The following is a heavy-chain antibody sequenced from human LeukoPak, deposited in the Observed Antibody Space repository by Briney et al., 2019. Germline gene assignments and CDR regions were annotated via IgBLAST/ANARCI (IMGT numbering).Heavy chain of an antibody. CDR3: ARGGGYFLIDAFDI. J-gene: IGHJ3*02. D-gene: IGHD3-22*01. V-gene: IGHV4-61*01. Sequence: SETVSLTCTVSGGSISSSSYYWSWIRQPPGKGLEWIGYMYYNRSTNYNPSLKSRVTISVDTSKNQFSLKLSSVTAADTAVYYCARGGGYFLIDAFDIWGLGTMVTVSS. CDR1: GGSISSSSYY. CDR2: MYYNRST.